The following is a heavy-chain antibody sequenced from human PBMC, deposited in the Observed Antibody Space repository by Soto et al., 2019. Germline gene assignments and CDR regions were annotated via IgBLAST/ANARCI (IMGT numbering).Heavy chain of an antibody. D-gene: IGHD2-15*01. CDR1: GGSISSGGYY. J-gene: IGHJ4*02. Sequence: PSETLSLTCTVSGGSISSGGYYWSWIRQHPGKGLEWIGYIYYSGSTYYNPSLKSRVTISVDTSKNQFSLKLSSVTAADTAVYYCARAYCSGGSCYFNDYWGQGTLVTVSS. V-gene: IGHV4-31*03. CDR3: ARAYCSGGSCYFNDY. CDR2: IYYSGST.